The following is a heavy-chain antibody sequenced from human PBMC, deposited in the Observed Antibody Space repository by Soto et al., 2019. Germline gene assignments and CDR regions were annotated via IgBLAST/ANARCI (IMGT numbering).Heavy chain of an antibody. CDR2: IRSNANSHAT. D-gene: IGHD3-22*01. Sequence: LRLSCAASGFTFSGSAMHWVRQTSGKGLEWVGRIRSNANSHATAYAASVKGRFTISRDDSKNTAYLQMSSLKTEDTAVYFCARRRSDDSSGYYDYWGQGSLVTVSS. V-gene: IGHV3-73*01. CDR1: GFTFSGSA. CDR3: ARRRSDDSSGYYDY. J-gene: IGHJ4*02.